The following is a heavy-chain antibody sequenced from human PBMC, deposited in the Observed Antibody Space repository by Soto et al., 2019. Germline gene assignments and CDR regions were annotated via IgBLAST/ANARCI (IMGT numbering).Heavy chain of an antibody. CDR1: GGSISGYY. Sequence: SESLSLTCTVSGGSISGYYWSWIRQPPGKGLEWIGYISYSGSTNYNPSLKSRVTISVDTSKNQFSLKLSSVTAADTAVYYCARHDVATGWFDPWGQGTLVTVSS. D-gene: IGHD5-12*01. J-gene: IGHJ5*02. V-gene: IGHV4-59*08. CDR2: ISYSGST. CDR3: ARHDVATGWFDP.